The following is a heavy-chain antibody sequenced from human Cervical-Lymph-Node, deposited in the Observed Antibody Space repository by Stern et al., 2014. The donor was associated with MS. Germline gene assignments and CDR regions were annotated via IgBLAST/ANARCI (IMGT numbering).Heavy chain of an antibody. CDR2: INTNTGNP. Sequence: QVQLVQSGSELKKPGASVKISCEASGYTFTNYAINWVRQAPGQGLEWVGWINTNTGNPNYAQGLPGRFVVSLDTSVSTAYLQISSLKAEDTAVYYCARYSSPLYYFDYWGQGTRFTVSS. CDR1: GYTFTNYA. J-gene: IGHJ4*02. D-gene: IGHD6-13*01. CDR3: ARYSSPLYYFDY. V-gene: IGHV7-4-1*02.